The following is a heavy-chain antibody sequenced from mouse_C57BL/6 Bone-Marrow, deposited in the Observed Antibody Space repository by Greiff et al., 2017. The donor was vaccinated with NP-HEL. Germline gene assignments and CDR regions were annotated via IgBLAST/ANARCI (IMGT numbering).Heavy chain of an antibody. CDR2: INPSTGGT. J-gene: IGHJ2*01. Sequence: VQLKQSGPELVKPGASVKISCKASGYSFTGYYMNWVKQSPEKSLEWIGEINPSTGGTTYNQKFKAKATLTVDKSSSTAYMQLKSLTSEDSAVYYCARGDGNDYWGQGTTLTVSS. CDR3: ARGDGNDY. CDR1: GYSFTGYY. V-gene: IGHV1-42*01. D-gene: IGHD2-1*01.